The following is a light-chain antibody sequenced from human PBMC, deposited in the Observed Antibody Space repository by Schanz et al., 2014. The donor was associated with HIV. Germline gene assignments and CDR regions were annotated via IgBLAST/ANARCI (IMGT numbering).Light chain of an antibody. Sequence: QSALTQPPSASGSLGQSVTISCTGTSDDVGGYNYVSWYQQHPGRAPKLIIYEVNKRSSGVPDRFSGSKSGITASLTVSGLQAEDEADYYCATWDDSLKGVVFGGGTKLTVL. V-gene: IGLV2-8*01. J-gene: IGLJ2*01. CDR1: SDDVGGYNY. CDR3: ATWDDSLKGVV. CDR2: EVN.